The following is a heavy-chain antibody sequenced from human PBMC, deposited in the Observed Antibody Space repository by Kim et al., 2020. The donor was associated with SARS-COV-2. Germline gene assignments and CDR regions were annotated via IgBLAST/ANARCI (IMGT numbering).Heavy chain of an antibody. J-gene: IGHJ5*02. CDR2: IYPGDSDT. D-gene: IGHD6-13*01. CDR3: AGLGPLKQQLGDWFDP. CDR1: GYSFTSYW. Sequence: GESLKISCKGSGYSFTSYWIGWVRQMPGKGLEWMGIIYPGDSDTRYSPSFQGQVTISADKSISTADLRWSSLKASDTAMYYCAGLGPLKQQLGDWFDPWGQGTLVTVSS. V-gene: IGHV5-51*01.